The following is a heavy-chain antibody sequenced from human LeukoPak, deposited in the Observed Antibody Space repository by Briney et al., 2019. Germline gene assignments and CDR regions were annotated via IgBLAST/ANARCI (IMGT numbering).Heavy chain of an antibody. D-gene: IGHD1-1*01. Sequence: SETLSLTCAVYGGSFSGYYWSWIRQPPGKGLEWIGEINHSGSTNYNPSLKSRVTISVDTSKNQFSLKLSSVTAADTAVYYCARGAGTTTLWAFDIWGQGTMVTVSS. J-gene: IGHJ3*02. CDR3: ARGAGTTTLWAFDI. V-gene: IGHV4-34*01. CDR1: GGSFSGYY. CDR2: INHSGST.